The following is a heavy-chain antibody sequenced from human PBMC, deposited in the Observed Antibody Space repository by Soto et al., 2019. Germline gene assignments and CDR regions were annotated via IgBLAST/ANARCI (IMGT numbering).Heavy chain of an antibody. Sequence: PGGSLRLSCAASGFTFSSYGMHWVRQAPGKGLEWVAVIWYDGSNKYYADSVKGRFTISRDNSKNTLYLQMNSLRAEDTAVYYRARDYYGSGSSNPKTYYYYYYGMDVWGQGTTVTVSS. CDR3: ARDYYGSGSSNPKTYYYYYYGMDV. CDR2: IWYDGSNK. D-gene: IGHD3-10*01. V-gene: IGHV3-33*01. J-gene: IGHJ6*02. CDR1: GFTFSSYG.